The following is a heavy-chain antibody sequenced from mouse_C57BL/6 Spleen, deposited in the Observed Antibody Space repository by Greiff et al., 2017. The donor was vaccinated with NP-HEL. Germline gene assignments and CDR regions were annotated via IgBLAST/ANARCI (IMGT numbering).Heavy chain of an antibody. Sequence: VQLQQSGPELVKPGASVKISCKASGYSFTGYYMNWVKQSPEKSLEWIGEINPSTGGTTYNQKFKAKATLTVDKSSSTAYMQLKSLTSEDSAVYYCARSRITTVVARYYFDYWGQGTTLTVSS. D-gene: IGHD1-1*01. CDR3: ARSRITTVVARYYFDY. CDR1: GYSFTGYY. J-gene: IGHJ2*01. V-gene: IGHV1-42*01. CDR2: INPSTGGT.